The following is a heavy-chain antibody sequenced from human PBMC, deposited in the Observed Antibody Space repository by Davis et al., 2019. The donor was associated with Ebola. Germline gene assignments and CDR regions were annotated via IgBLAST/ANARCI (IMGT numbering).Heavy chain of an antibody. D-gene: IGHD3-10*01. CDR1: GYTFTSYY. CDR2: INPSGGST. V-gene: IGHV1-46*01. J-gene: IGHJ4*02. Sequence: AASVKVSCKASGYTFTSYYMHWVRQAPGQGLEWMGIINPSGGSTSYAQKFQGRVTMTRDTSTSTVYMELSSLRSEDTAVYYCARADVLLWFGELTASYYLDYWGQGTLVTVSS. CDR3: ARADVLLWFGELTASYYLDY.